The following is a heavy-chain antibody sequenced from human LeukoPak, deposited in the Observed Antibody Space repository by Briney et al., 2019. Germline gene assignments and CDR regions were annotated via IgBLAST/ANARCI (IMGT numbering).Heavy chain of an antibody. D-gene: IGHD5-12*01. V-gene: IGHV3-21*01. CDR1: GFTFSSYG. J-gene: IGHJ4*02. CDR2: ISSSSVYI. Sequence: PGGSLRLSCAASGFTFSSYGMHWVRQAPGKGLEWVSSISSSSVYIFYADSVKGRFTISRDNAKNSLFLQMNSLRAEDTAVYYCARSDSGCDSDFHDWGQGTLVSVSS. CDR3: ARSDSGCDSDFHD.